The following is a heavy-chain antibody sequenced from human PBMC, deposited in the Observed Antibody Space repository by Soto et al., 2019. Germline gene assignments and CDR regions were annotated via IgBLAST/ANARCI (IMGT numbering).Heavy chain of an antibody. CDR1: GFTFSSYE. CDR2: ISSSGSTI. J-gene: IGHJ6*02. V-gene: IGHV3-48*03. D-gene: IGHD2-2*01. CDR3: ARSIVVPAAFDYYYGMDV. Sequence: SLRLSCASSGFTFSSYEMNWVRQAPGKGLEWVSYISSSGSTIYYADSVKGRFTISRDNAKNSLYLQMNSLRAEDTAVYYCARSIVVPAAFDYYYGMDVWGQGTTVTVSS.